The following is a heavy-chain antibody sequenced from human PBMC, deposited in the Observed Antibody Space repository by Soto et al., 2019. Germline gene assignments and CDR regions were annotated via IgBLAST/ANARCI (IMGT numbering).Heavy chain of an antibody. V-gene: IGHV3-15*01. CDR1: GFTFSNAW. D-gene: IGHD3-3*01. J-gene: IGHJ4*02. CDR2: IKSKTDGGTT. Sequence: GGSLRLSCAASGFTFSNAWMSWVRQAPGKGLEWVGRIKSKTDGGTTDYAAPVKGRFTISRDDSKNTLYLQMNSLKTEDTAVYYCTISSIPPNRLRFLEWLCFDYWGQGTLVTVSS. CDR3: TISSIPPNRLRFLEWLCFDY.